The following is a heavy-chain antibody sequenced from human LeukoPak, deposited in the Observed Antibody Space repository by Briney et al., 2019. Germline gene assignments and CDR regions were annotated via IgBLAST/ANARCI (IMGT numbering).Heavy chain of an antibody. J-gene: IGHJ4*02. CDR1: GGTFSSYA. D-gene: IGHD3-22*01. CDR2: IIPILGIA. CDR3: ARAIDISSGLDY. Sequence: SVKVSCKASGGTFSSYAISWVRQAPGQGLEWMGRIIPILGIANYAQKFQGRVTITADKSTSTAYMELSSLRSEDTAVYYCARAIDISSGLDYRGQGTLVTVAS. V-gene: IGHV1-69*04.